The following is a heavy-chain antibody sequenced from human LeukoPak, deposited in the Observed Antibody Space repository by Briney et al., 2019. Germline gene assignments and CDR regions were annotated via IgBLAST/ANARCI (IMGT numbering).Heavy chain of an antibody. V-gene: IGHV1-8*01. CDR3: ARGFYYYGLDV. J-gene: IGHJ6*02. CDR1: GYTFTRYD. Sequence: ASVKVSCKASGYTFTRYDITWVRQAPGQGLEWMGWMNPNNGNTGYAQKFQGRVTMTRSTSIDTAYMELNTLRSGDTAAYYCARGFYYYGLDVWGQGTTVTGSS. CDR2: MNPNNGNT.